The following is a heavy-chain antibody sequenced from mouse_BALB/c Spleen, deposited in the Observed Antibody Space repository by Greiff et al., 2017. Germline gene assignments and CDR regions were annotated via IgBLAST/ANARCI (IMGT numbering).Heavy chain of an antibody. CDR2: ILPGSGST. V-gene: IGHV1-9*01. Sequence: QVQLKESGAELMKPGASVKISCKATGYTFSSYWIEWVKQRPGHGLEWIGEILPGSGSTNYNEKFKGKATFTADTSSNTAYMQLSSLTSEDSAVYYCADSSGRGGFAYWGQGTLVTVSA. D-gene: IGHD3-2*01. CDR1: GYTFSSYW. J-gene: IGHJ3*01. CDR3: ADSSGRGGFAY.